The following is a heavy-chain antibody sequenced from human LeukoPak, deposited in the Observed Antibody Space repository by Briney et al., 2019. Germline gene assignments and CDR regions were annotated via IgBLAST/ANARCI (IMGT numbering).Heavy chain of an antibody. CDR2: INEDGSDK. CDR1: GFTFSSYS. CDR3: ARGNVAVSRDY. D-gene: IGHD2-15*01. J-gene: IGHJ4*02. V-gene: IGHV3-7*01. Sequence: GGSLRLSCAASGFTFSSYSMNWVRQAPGKGLEWVANINEDGSDKYYVDSVKGRFTISRDNVKNSLYLQMNSLRAEDTAVYYCARGNVAVSRDYWGQGTLATVSS.